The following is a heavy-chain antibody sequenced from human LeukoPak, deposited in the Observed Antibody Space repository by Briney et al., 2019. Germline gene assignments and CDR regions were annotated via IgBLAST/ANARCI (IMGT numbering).Heavy chain of an antibody. Sequence: ASVKVPCQASGYTFTGYQIHWVRQAPGQGLEWMGWINPNSGGTNYAQKFQGRVTMTRDTSISTAYIELNRLRSDDTAVYYCARGYCTGDSCSGAWFDPWGRGTLVTVSS. CDR1: GYTFTGYQ. CDR2: INPNSGGT. D-gene: IGHD2-15*01. CDR3: ARGYCTGDSCSGAWFDP. J-gene: IGHJ5*02. V-gene: IGHV1-2*02.